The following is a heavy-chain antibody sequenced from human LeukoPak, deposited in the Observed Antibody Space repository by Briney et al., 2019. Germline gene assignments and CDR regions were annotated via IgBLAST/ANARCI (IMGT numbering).Heavy chain of an antibody. V-gene: IGHV1-2*04. J-gene: IGHJ4*02. CDR2: INPNSGGT. CDR1: GYTFTGYY. D-gene: IGHD5-18*01. Sequence: GASVKVSCKASGYTFTGYYMHWVRQAPGQGLEWMGWINPNSGGTNYAQKFQGWVTMTRDTSISTAYMELSRLRSDDTAVFYCARGARVDTAMADLDYWGQGSLVTVSS. CDR3: ARGARVDTAMADLDY.